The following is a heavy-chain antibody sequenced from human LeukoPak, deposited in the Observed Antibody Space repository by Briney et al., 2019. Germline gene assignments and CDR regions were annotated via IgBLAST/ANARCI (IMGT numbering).Heavy chain of an antibody. CDR1: GYTFTSYA. J-gene: IGHJ6*04. CDR3: ARSRLLFLDV. V-gene: IGHV1-3*03. CDR2: INAANGNT. Sequence: ASVKVSCKASGYTFTSYAIHWVRQAPGQRLEWMGWINAANGNTKYSREFQGRVTMTSDTSASTAYMELSSLRSEDMAVYYCARSRLLFLDVWGRGTTVTVSS. D-gene: IGHD6-25*01.